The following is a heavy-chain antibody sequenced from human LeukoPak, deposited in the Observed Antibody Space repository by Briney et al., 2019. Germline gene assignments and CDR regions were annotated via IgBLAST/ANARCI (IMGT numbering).Heavy chain of an antibody. CDR2: IYSGGST. J-gene: IGHJ4*02. CDR1: GFTVSSNY. D-gene: IGHD6-19*01. Sequence: GSLRLSCAASGFTVSSNYMSWVRQAPGKGLEWVSVIYSGGSTYYADSVKGRFTISRDNSKNTLYLQMNSLRAEDTAVYYCARGGHSSGWYVFGSFDYWGQGTLVTVSS. CDR3: ARGGHSSGWYVFGSFDY. V-gene: IGHV3-53*01.